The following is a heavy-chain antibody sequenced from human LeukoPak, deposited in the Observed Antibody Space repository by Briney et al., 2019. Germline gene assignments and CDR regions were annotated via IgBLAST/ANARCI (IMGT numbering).Heavy chain of an antibody. J-gene: IGHJ1*01. D-gene: IGHD3-22*01. Sequence: GGSLRLSCAASGFTFSSYAMHWVRQAAGKGLEWVAVISYDGSNEYYADFVKGRFTISRDNSKNTLYLQMNSLRAEDTAVYYCARGPYYDSSGYYSGYFQHWGQGTLVTVSS. CDR1: GFTFSSYA. V-gene: IGHV3-30-3*01. CDR2: ISYDGSNE. CDR3: ARGPYYDSSGYYSGYFQH.